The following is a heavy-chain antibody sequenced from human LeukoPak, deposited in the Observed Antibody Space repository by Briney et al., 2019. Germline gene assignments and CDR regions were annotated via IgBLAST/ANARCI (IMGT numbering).Heavy chain of an antibody. V-gene: IGHV3-30*02. CDR1: GFTFSSYG. D-gene: IGHD6-19*01. CDR2: IRYDGSNK. CDR3: AKSYSSGWYLFWFDP. J-gene: IGHJ5*02. Sequence: PGGSPRLSCAASGFTFSSYGMHWVRQAPGKGLEWVAFIRYDGSNKYYADSVKGRFTISRDNSKNTLYLQMNSLRAEDTAVYYCAKSYSSGWYLFWFDPWGQGTLVTVSS.